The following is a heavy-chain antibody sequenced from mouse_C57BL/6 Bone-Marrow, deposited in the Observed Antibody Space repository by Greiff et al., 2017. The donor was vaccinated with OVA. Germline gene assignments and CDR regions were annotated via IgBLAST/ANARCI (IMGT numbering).Heavy chain of an antibody. CDR3: ARHGLRRWVYYCDY. Sequence: EVKLMESGGDLVKPGGSLKLSCAASGFTFSSYGMSWVRQTPDKRLEWVATISSGGSYTYYPDSVKGRFTISRDNAKNTLYLQMSSLKSEDTAMYYCARHGLRRWVYYCDYWGQGTTLTVSS. V-gene: IGHV5-6*01. CDR1: GFTFSSYG. D-gene: IGHD2-2*01. J-gene: IGHJ2*01. CDR2: ISSGGSYT.